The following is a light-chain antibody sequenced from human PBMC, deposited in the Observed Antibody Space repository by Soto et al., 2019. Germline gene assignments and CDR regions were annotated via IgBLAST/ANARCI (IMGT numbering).Light chain of an antibody. CDR3: AVWDDSVFGKI. V-gene: IGLV1-47*02. CDR2: ADS. CDR1: KSNIGSNE. J-gene: IGLJ2*01. Sequence: QPVLTQPPSASGTPGQRVTISCSGSKSNIGSNEVYWYQQLPGTAPKFLIYADSQRPSGVPDRFSASKSGTSASLTISGLRSEDEAEYYCAVWDDSVFGKIFGGGTKLTVL.